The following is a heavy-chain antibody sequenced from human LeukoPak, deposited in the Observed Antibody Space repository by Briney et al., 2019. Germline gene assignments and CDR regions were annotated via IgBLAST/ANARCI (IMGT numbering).Heavy chain of an antibody. D-gene: IGHD3-10*01. V-gene: IGHV4-34*01. Sequence: PSETLSLTCAVYGGSFSGYYWSWIRQPPGEGLEWIGEINHSGSTNYNPSLKSRVTISVDTSKNQFSLKLSPVTAADTAVDYCARQRPYYYGSGSYSDYWGQGTLVTVSS. J-gene: IGHJ4*02. CDR2: INHSGST. CDR3: ARQRPYYYGSGSYSDY. CDR1: GGSFSGYY.